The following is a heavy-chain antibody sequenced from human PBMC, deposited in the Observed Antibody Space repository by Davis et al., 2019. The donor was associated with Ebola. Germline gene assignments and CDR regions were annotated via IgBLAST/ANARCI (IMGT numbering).Heavy chain of an antibody. V-gene: IGHV4-59*01. D-gene: IGHD3-3*01. CDR3: ATLITISGVLIGNWFDP. CDR1: GGSISSYY. CDR2: IYYSGST. Sequence: PSETLSLTCTVSGGSISSYYWSWIRQPPGKGLEWIGYIYYSGSTNYNPSLKSRVTISVDTSKNQFSLKLSSVTAADTAVYYCATLITISGVLIGNWFDPWGQGTLVTVSS. J-gene: IGHJ5*02.